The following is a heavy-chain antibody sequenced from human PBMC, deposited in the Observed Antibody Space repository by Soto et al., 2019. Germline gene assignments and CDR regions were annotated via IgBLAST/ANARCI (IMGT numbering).Heavy chain of an antibody. CDR3: ARGGAVAGMFYYYYGMDV. J-gene: IGHJ6*02. D-gene: IGHD6-19*01. V-gene: IGHV4-59*01. Sequence: PSETLSLTCTVSGGSISSYYWSWIRQPPGKGLEWIGYIYYSGSTNYNPSLKSRVTISVDTSKNQFSLKLSSVTAADTAVYYCARGGAVAGMFYYYYGMDVWGQGTTVT. CDR1: GGSISSYY. CDR2: IYYSGST.